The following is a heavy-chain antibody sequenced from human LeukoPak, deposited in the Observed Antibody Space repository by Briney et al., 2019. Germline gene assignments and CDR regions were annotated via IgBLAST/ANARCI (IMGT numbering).Heavy chain of an antibody. D-gene: IGHD2-15*01. V-gene: IGHV3-7*01. J-gene: IGHJ4*02. Sequence: GGSLRLSCAASGFTFSSYSMNWVRQAPVKGLEWVANIKQDGSEKYYVDSVKGRFTISRDNAKNSLYLQMNSLRAEDTAVYYCARLPYCSGGSCYPWDYWGQGTLVTVSS. CDR1: GFTFSSYS. CDR2: IKQDGSEK. CDR3: ARLPYCSGGSCYPWDY.